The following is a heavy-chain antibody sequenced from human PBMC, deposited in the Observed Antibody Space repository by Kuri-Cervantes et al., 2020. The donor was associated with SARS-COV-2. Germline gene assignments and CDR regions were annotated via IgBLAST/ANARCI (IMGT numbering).Heavy chain of an antibody. V-gene: IGHV3-73*01. CDR3: TRDVGYGGSSELDITYFDC. D-gene: IGHD4-23*01. CDR2: VRGKANNYAT. CDR1: GFLFSASA. Sequence: GGSLRLSCEASGFLFSASAIHWVRQASGKGLEWVGRVRGKANNYATAYAASVKGRFTISRDDSKNMAYLQMHSLKTEDTAVYYCTRDVGYGGSSELDITYFDCWGQGTLVTVSS. J-gene: IGHJ4*02.